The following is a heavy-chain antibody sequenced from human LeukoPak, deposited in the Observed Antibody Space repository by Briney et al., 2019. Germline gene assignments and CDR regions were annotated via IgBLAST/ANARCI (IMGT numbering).Heavy chain of an antibody. Sequence: SETLSLTCTVSGVSISSYYWSWIRQPPGKGLEWIESIYTTGDIRYNPSLKSRVTISVDTSKNQFSLKLSSVTAADTAVYYCARATPVGGVRFDYWGQGTLVTVSS. CDR3: ARATPVGGVRFDY. V-gene: IGHV4-4*09. CDR2: IYTTGDI. J-gene: IGHJ4*02. D-gene: IGHD3-16*01. CDR1: GVSISSYY.